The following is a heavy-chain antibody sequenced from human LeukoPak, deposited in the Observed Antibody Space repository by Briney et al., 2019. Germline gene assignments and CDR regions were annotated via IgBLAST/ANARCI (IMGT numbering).Heavy chain of an antibody. Sequence: PGGSLRLSCAASGFTFSSYAMSWVRQAAGRGLEWVSAISGSGGSTYYADSVKGRFTISRDNSKNTLYLQMNSLRAEDTAVYYCAKLEIAVAGGLTRDWGQGTLVTVSS. CDR3: AKLEIAVAGGLTRD. V-gene: IGHV3-23*01. CDR2: ISGSGGST. J-gene: IGHJ4*02. CDR1: GFTFSSYA. D-gene: IGHD6-19*01.